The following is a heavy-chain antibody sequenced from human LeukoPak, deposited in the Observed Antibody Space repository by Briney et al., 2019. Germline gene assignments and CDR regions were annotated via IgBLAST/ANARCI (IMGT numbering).Heavy chain of an antibody. Sequence: SSETLSLTCTVSGVSISSCSYYWSWMRQPAGKGLEWIGRIYSSGSTNYNPSLKRRVTISVDTSKNQFSLKLSSVTAADTAVYYCARDPTYRDAFDIWGQGTMVTVSS. CDR2: IYSSGST. J-gene: IGHJ3*02. CDR3: ARDPTYRDAFDI. D-gene: IGHD2-2*01. CDR1: GVSISSCSYY. V-gene: IGHV4-61*02.